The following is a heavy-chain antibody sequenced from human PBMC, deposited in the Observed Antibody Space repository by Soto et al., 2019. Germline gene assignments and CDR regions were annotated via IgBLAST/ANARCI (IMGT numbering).Heavy chain of an antibody. CDR2: IHKNGDTT. Sequence: GGSLRLSCSASGLTFSDLSMHWVRQAPGRELEYISVIHKNGDTTYFADSVKGRFTTSRDNSKNILYLQMSSLRPDDTAVYYCVRDLYGMDVWGQGTTVTVSS. CDR1: GLTFSDLS. J-gene: IGHJ6*02. V-gene: IGHV3-64D*08. CDR3: VRDLYGMDV.